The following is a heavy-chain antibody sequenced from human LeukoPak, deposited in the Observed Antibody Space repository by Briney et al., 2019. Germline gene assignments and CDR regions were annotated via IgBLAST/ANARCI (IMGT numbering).Heavy chain of an antibody. D-gene: IGHD3-10*01. CDR2: INSGANT. CDR3: ARDLAYYASGKQNY. V-gene: IGHV3-66*01. CDR1: GFTVSSNH. J-gene: IGHJ4*02. Sequence: GGSLRLSCAASGFTVSSNHMSWVRQAPGKGLELVSVINSGANTYYADSVKGRFTISRDNSKNNLYLQMNSLRAEDSAVYYCARDLAYYASGKQNYWGQGTLVTVSS.